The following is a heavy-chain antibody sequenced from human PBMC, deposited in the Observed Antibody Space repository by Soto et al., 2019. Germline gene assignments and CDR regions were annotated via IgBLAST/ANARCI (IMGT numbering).Heavy chain of an antibody. CDR1: GFTFSSYA. Sequence: GGSLRLSCAASGFTFSSYAMSWVRQAPGKGLEWVSAISGSGGSTYYADSVKGRFTISRDNSKNTLYLQMNGLRAEDTAVYYCAKAGGITVTTARFDYWGQGTLVTVSS. J-gene: IGHJ4*02. CDR2: ISGSGGST. V-gene: IGHV3-23*01. D-gene: IGHD4-17*01. CDR3: AKAGGITVTTARFDY.